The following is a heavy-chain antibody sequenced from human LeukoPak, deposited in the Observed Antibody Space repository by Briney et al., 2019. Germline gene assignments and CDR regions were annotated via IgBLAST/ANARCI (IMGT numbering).Heavy chain of an antibody. J-gene: IGHJ6*03. CDR1: GGSISSYY. CDR2: IYYSGST. Sequence: SETLSLTCTVSGGSISSYYWSWIRQPPGKGLEWIGYIYYSGSTNYNPSLKSRVTISVDTSKDQFSLKLSSVTAADTAVYYCAGGYSYGSTYYYMDVWGKGTTVTVSS. D-gene: IGHD5-18*01. V-gene: IGHV4-59*01. CDR3: AGGYSYGSTYYYMDV.